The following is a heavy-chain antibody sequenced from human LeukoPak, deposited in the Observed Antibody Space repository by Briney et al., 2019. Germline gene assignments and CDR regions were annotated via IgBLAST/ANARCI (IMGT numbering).Heavy chain of an antibody. Sequence: TLSLTCTVSGGSISSGSYYWSWIRQPAGKGLEWIGRIYTSGSTNYNPSLKSRVTISVDTSKDQFSLKLSSVTAADTAVYYCASVYYDFWSGYYGYWGQGTLVTVSS. CDR2: IYTSGST. CDR3: ASVYYDFWSGYYGY. J-gene: IGHJ4*02. V-gene: IGHV4-61*02. CDR1: GGSISSGSYY. D-gene: IGHD3-3*01.